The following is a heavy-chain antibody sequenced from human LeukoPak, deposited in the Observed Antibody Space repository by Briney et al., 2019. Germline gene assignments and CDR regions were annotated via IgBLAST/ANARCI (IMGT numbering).Heavy chain of an antibody. Sequence: SETLSLTCTVSGGSIRSYYWTWIRQPPGKGLEWIGYVYYLGSTNYNPSLNSRVTISLDTSKNQFSLSLSSVTAADTALYYCARWSGSVTARNYYYYMDVWGEGTTVTVSS. D-gene: IGHD6-6*01. J-gene: IGHJ6*03. V-gene: IGHV4-59*01. CDR1: GGSIRSYY. CDR2: VYYLGST. CDR3: ARWSGSVTARNYYYYMDV.